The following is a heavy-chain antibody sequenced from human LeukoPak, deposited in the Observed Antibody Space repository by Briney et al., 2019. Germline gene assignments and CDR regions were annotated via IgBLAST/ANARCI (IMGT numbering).Heavy chain of an antibody. CDR2: IYPGDSDT. CDR3: ARRRDLYSGSYYPFDY. V-gene: IGHV5-51*01. Sequence: GESLKISCKGSGYSFTSYWIGWVRQMPGKGLEWIGIIYPGDSDTRYSPSFQGQVTISADKSINTAYLQWSSLKASDTAMYYCARRRDLYSGSYYPFDYWGQGTLVTVSS. D-gene: IGHD1-26*01. J-gene: IGHJ4*02. CDR1: GYSFTSYW.